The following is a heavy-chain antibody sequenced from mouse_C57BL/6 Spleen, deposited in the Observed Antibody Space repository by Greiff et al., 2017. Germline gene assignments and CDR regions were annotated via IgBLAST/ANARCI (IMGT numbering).Heavy chain of an antibody. J-gene: IGHJ2*01. D-gene: IGHD4-1*01. CDR3: ARETGTKYFDY. Sequence: LQESGAELVKPGASVKLSCKASGYTFPSYWMHWVKQRPGQGLEWIGMIHPNSGSTNYNEKFKSKATLTVDKSSSTAYMQLSSLTSEDSAVYKCARETGTKYFDYWGQGTTLTVAS. CDR2: IHPNSGST. V-gene: IGHV1-64*01. CDR1: GYTFPSYW.